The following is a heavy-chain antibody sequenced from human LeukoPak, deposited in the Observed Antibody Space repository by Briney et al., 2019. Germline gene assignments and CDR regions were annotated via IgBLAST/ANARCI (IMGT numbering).Heavy chain of an antibody. D-gene: IGHD3-22*01. Sequence: GGSLRLSCAASGFTFSSYAMSWVRQAPGKGLGWVSAISGSGGSTYYADSVKGRFTISRDNSKNTLYLQMNSLRAEDTAVYYCAKDRDYYDSSGLFDYWGQGTLVTVSS. J-gene: IGHJ4*02. CDR3: AKDRDYYDSSGLFDY. V-gene: IGHV3-23*01. CDR1: GFTFSSYA. CDR2: ISGSGGST.